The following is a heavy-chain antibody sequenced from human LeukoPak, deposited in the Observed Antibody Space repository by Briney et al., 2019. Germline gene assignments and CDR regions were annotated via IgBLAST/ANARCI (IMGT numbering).Heavy chain of an antibody. D-gene: IGHD3-9*01. Sequence: SETLSLTCTVSGYSISSGYYWGWIRQPPGKGLEWIGSIYHSGSTYYNPSLKSRVTISVDTSKNQFSLKLSSVTAADTAVYYCARSSRKSYYDILTGALDYYYYMDVWGKGTTVTIPS. J-gene: IGHJ6*03. V-gene: IGHV4-38-2*02. CDR2: IYHSGST. CDR3: ARSSRKSYYDILTGALDYYYYMDV. CDR1: GYSISSGYY.